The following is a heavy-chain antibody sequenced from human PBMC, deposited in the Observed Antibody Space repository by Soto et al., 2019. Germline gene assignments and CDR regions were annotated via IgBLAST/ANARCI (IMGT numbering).Heavy chain of an antibody. CDR1: GYTFTSYG. D-gene: IGHD3-10*01. CDR3: ARDTSRGEYDY. J-gene: IGHJ4*02. CDR2: INVYNGNT. V-gene: IGHV1-18*01. Sequence: QVQLVQSGAEVKKPGASVKVSCKASGYTFTSYGISWVRQAPGQGLEWMGWINVYNGNTNYAQKLQGRVTMTTDTSPSTAYLDLRSLRSDDTAVYFCARDTSRGEYDYWGQGTLVTVSP.